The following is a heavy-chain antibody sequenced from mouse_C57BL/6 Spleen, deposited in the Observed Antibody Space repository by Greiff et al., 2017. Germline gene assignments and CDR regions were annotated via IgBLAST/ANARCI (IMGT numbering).Heavy chain of an antibody. Sequence: QVQLKESGAELVKPGASVKMSCKASGYTFTTYPIEWMKQNHGKSLEWIGNFHPYNDDTKYNEKFKGKATLTVEKSSSTVYLELSRLTSDDSAVYYCERGYYYGSSYGYWYFDVWGTGTTVTVSS. V-gene: IGHV1-47*01. D-gene: IGHD1-1*01. CDR3: ERGYYYGSSYGYWYFDV. J-gene: IGHJ1*03. CDR1: GYTFTTYP. CDR2: FHPYNDDT.